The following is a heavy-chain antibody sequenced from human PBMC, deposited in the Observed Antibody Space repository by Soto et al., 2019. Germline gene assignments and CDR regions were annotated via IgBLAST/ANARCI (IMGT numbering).Heavy chain of an antibody. Sequence: KPSETLSLTCAVYGGSFSGYYWSWIRQPPGKGLEWIGEINHSGSTNYNPSLKSRVTISVGTSKNQFSLKLSSVTAADTAVYYCARGNQYYYGSGSYYNNWFDPWGQGTLVTVSS. D-gene: IGHD3-10*01. J-gene: IGHJ5*02. CDR1: GGSFSGYY. V-gene: IGHV4-34*01. CDR3: ARGNQYYYGSGSYYNNWFDP. CDR2: INHSGST.